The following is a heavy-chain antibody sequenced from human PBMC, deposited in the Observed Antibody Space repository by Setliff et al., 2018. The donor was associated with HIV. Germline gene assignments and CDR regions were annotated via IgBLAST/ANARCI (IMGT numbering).Heavy chain of an antibody. CDR1: EFNFNAYA. CDR3: TGYYDSSGYYYGVDY. J-gene: IGHJ4*03. V-gene: IGHV3-49*04. D-gene: IGHD3-22*01. Sequence: PGGSLRLSCTGSEFNFNAYAMSWVRQAPGKGLEWVGLIRENAYGGTTEHAASVRGRFTISRDDSKSIAYLQMNSVQTEDTAVYFCTGYYDSSGYYYGVDYWGQGTLVTVSS. CDR2: IRENAYGGTT.